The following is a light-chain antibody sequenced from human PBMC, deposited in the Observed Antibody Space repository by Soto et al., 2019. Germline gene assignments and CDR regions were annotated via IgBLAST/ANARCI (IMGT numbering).Light chain of an antibody. V-gene: IGKV1-5*01. CDR3: QQYNSYS. CDR1: QGISRY. J-gene: IGKJ1*01. CDR2: AAS. Sequence: DIQMTQSPSTLYASVGDRVTITCRASQGISRYLAWYQQKPGKAPKLLIYAASTLQSGVPLRFSGSGSGTDFTLTVSSLQPDDFATYYGQQYNSYSFGQGTKVDI.